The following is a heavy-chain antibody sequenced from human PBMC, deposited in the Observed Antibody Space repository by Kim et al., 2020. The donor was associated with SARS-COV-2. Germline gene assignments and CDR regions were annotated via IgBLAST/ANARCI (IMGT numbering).Heavy chain of an antibody. CDR2: IYYSGST. D-gene: IGHD3-9*01. J-gene: IGHJ5*02. Sequence: SETLSLTCTVSGGSISSSSYYWGWIRQPPGKGLEWIGSIYYSGSTYYNPSLKSRVTISVDTSKNQFSLKLSSVTAADTAVYYCARALDDILTGYYFHPHNWFDPWGQGTLVTVSS. CDR3: ARALDDILTGYYFHPHNWFDP. V-gene: IGHV4-39*01. CDR1: GGSISSSSYY.